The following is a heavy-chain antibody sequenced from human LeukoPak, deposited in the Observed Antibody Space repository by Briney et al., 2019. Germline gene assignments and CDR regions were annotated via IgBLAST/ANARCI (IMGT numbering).Heavy chain of an antibody. Sequence: GGSLRLSCAASGFAFSSYWMNWVRQAPGKGLEWVSYISSSGSTIYYADSVKGRFTISRDNSKNTLYLQMNSLRAEDTAVYYCAKDPDILTGYYLSAEYFQHWGQGTLVTVSS. CDR1: GFAFSSYW. D-gene: IGHD3-9*01. CDR3: AKDPDILTGYYLSAEYFQH. V-gene: IGHV3-48*01. J-gene: IGHJ1*01. CDR2: ISSSGSTI.